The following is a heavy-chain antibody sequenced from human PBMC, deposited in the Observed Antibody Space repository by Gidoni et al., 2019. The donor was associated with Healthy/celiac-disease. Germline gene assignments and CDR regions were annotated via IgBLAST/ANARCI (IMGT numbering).Heavy chain of an antibody. J-gene: IGHJ4*02. CDR1: GFTVSSNY. CDR2: IYSGGST. Sequence: EVQLVESGGGLVQPGGSLRLSCAASGFTVSSNYMSWVRQAPGKGLEWVSVIYSGGSTYYADSVKGRFTISRDNSKNTLYLQMNSLRAEDTAVYYCARGRNYDFWSGYPDPYYFDYWGQGTLVTVSS. D-gene: IGHD3-3*01. V-gene: IGHV3-66*02. CDR3: ARGRNYDFWSGYPDPYYFDY.